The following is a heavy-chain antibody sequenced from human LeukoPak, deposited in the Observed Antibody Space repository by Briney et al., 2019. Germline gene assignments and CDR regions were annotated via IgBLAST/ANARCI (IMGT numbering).Heavy chain of an antibody. V-gene: IGHV1-18*01. CDR1: GYTFTSHG. CDR3: RVGATLFDY. J-gene: IGHJ4*02. CDR2: ISAYNGNT. D-gene: IGHD1-26*01. Sequence: REASVKVSCKASGYTFTSHGISWVRQAPGQGLEWMGWISAYNGNTNYAQKLQGRVTMTTDTSTSTAYMELRSLRSDDTAVYYCRVGATLFDYWGQGTLVTVSS.